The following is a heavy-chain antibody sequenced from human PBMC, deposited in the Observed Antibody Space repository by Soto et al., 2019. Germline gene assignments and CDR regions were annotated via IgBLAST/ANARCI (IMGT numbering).Heavy chain of an antibody. CDR3: ARGWNDDWFDP. Sequence: ASVKVSCKASGYTFTSYGISWVRQAPGQGLEWMGWISAYNGNTNYAQKLQGWVTMTTDTSMSTAYMELSRLRSDDTAVYYCARGWNDDWFDPWGQGTLVTVSS. CDR1: GYTFTSYG. CDR2: ISAYNGNT. D-gene: IGHD1-1*01. J-gene: IGHJ5*02. V-gene: IGHV1-18*01.